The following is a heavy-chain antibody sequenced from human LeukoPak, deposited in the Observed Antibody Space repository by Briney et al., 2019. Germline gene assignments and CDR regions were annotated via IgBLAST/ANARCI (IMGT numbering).Heavy chain of an antibody. J-gene: IGHJ4*02. CDR2: IGPTGSDR. CDR1: GFTFDDYA. D-gene: IGHD1-14*01. V-gene: IGHV3-21*06. CDR3: ATETNGRHYDY. Sequence: GGSLRLSCAASGFTFDDYAMHWVRQAPGKGLKWVASIGPTGSDRYHADSIKGRFTISRDNANNFLYLQMNSLRAEDTAVYYCATETNGRHYDYWGQGTLLTVSS.